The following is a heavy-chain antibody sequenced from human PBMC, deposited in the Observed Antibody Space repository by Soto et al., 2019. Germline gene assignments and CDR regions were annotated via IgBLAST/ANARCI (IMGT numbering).Heavy chain of an antibody. J-gene: IGHJ4*02. CDR2: IYYSGST. D-gene: IGHD5-12*01. CDR3: ATIAATTIRNYD. V-gene: IGHV4-39*01. CDR1: GGSITSSYY. Sequence: SETLSLTCTVSGGSITSSYYWGWIRQPPGKGLEWIGSIYYSGSTYYNPSLKSRVTISVDTSKNQFSLKLSSVTAADTAVYYVATIAATTIRNYDWGKGTLVTVDS.